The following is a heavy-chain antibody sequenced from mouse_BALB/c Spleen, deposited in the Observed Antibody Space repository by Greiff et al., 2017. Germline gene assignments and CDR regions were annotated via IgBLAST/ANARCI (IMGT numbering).Heavy chain of an antibody. D-gene: IGHD1-1*01. J-gene: IGHJ3*01. Sequence: EVQLQESGGGLVKPGGSLKLSCAASGFTFSDYYMYWVRQTPEKRLEWVATISDGGSYTYYPDSVKGRFTISRDNAKNNLYLQMSSLKSEDTAMYYCARDDYYGSSSFAYWGQGTLVTVSA. V-gene: IGHV5-4*02. CDR2: ISDGGSYT. CDR3: ARDDYYGSSSFAY. CDR1: GFTFSDYY.